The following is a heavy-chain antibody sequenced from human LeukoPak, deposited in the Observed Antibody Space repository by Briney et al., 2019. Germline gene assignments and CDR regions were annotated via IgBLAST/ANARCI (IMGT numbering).Heavy chain of an antibody. D-gene: IGHD3-10*01. J-gene: IGHJ5*02. V-gene: IGHV1-69*06. CDR2: IIPIFGTA. Sequence: SVKVSCKASGGTFGSYAFSWVRQAPGQGLGWMGGIIPIFGTANYAQKFQGRVTITADKSTSTAYMELSSLRSEDTAVYYCAKEEDGSGSYYNGNWFDPWGQGTLVTVSS. CDR3: AKEEDGSGSYYNGNWFDP. CDR1: GGTFGSYA.